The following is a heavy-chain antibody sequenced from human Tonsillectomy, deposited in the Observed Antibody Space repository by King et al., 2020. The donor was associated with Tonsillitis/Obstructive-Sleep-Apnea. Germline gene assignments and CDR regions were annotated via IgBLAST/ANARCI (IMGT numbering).Heavy chain of an antibody. Sequence: VQLVESGGGVVQPGRALRLSCAASGFTFSRYAMHWGRQAPGKGLEWVAVMSYYGSNKYYANSGKGRLTLSRDNSKNTLYLQMNSLRADDTAVYYCARENLGNIYFDYWGQGTLVTVSS. D-gene: IGHD7-27*01. CDR2: MSYYGSNK. CDR1: GFTFSRYA. J-gene: IGHJ4*02. CDR3: ARENLGNIYFDY. V-gene: IGHV3-30*01.